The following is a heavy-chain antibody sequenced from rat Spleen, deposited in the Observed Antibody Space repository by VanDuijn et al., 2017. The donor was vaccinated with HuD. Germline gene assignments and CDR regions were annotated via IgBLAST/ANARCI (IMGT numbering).Heavy chain of an antibody. CDR2: VWYGGDT. Sequence: QVQLKESGPGLVQPSETLSLTCTVSGFSLTSYSISWVRQPSGKGPEWMGRVWYGGDTAYNSLLKSRLSISRDTSKSQVFLKMNSLQTEDTATYYCARDDYGGYRGLDYWGQGVMVTVSS. V-gene: IGHV2-34*01. J-gene: IGHJ2*01. D-gene: IGHD1-11*01. CDR1: GFSLTSYS. CDR3: ARDDYGGYRGLDY.